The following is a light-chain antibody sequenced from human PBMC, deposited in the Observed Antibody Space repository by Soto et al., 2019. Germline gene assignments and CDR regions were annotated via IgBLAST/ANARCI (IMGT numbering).Light chain of an antibody. J-gene: IGKJ4*01. CDR3: LQLNSYPLT. CDR2: AAS. Sequence: IQLTQYPSSLSASVGDRVTITCRASQGISSYLAWYQQTPGKAPKILIYAASTLQSGVPSRFNGSGSGTDFTLTISSLQPEYFATYYCLQLNSYPLTFGGGTKVVLK. CDR1: QGISSY. V-gene: IGKV1-9*01.